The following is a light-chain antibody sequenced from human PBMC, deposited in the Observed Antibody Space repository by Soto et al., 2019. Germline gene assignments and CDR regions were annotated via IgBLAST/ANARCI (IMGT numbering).Light chain of an antibody. CDR2: AAS. J-gene: IGKJ3*01. CDR1: QGISNY. CDR3: QKHNSAPFT. V-gene: IGKV1-27*01. Sequence: DIQMTQSPSSLSASVGDRVTITCRASQGISNYLAWYQQKPGKVPKLLIYAASTLQLGVPSRFSGGGSGTDFSLTISSLPPEDVATYYCQKHNSAPFTFGPGTKVDIK.